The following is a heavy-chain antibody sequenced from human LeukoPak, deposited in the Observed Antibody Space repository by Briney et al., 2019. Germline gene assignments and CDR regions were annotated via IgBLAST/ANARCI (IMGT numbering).Heavy chain of an antibody. V-gene: IGHV3-33*01. J-gene: IGHJ6*02. CDR1: GFTFSSYG. D-gene: IGHD3-22*01. Sequence: PGRSLRLSCAASGFTFSSYGMHWVRQAPGKGLEWVAVIWYDGSNKYCADSVKGRFTISRDNSKNTLYLQMNSLKTEDTAVYYCTTDLTRNYYYDSSGYGYYYGMDVWGQGTTVTVSS. CDR2: IWYDGSNK. CDR3: TTDLTRNYYYDSSGYGYYYGMDV.